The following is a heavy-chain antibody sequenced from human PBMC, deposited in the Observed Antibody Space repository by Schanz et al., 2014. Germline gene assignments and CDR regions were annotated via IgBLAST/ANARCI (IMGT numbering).Heavy chain of an antibody. V-gene: IGHV3-66*01. CDR3: AKGMRYCSGGTCYDYYYYGVDV. J-gene: IGHJ6*02. D-gene: IGHD2-15*01. CDR1: GFTVSSNH. Sequence: EGQLAESGGGLVQPGGSLRLSCAVSGFTVSSNHMSWVRQAPGKGLEWVSVIYSGIGAYYADSVKDRFTVSRDNSKNTVYLQMNSLSADDTAVFYCAKGMRYCSGGTCYDYYYYGVDVWGQGTTVTVSS. CDR2: IYSGIGA.